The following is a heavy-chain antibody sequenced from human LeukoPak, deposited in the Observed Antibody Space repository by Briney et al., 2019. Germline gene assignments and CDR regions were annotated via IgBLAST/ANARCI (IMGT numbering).Heavy chain of an antibody. CDR1: GYTFTSYD. J-gene: IGHJ4*02. Sequence: ASVKVSCKASGYTFTSYDINWVRQATRQGLEWMGWMNPNSGNTGYAQKFQGRVTMTRDMSTSTVYMELSSLRSEDTAVYYCARDRGWELRWFELDYWGQGTLVTVSS. D-gene: IGHD1-26*01. CDR3: ARDRGWELRWFELDY. CDR2: MNPNSGNT. V-gene: IGHV1-8*02.